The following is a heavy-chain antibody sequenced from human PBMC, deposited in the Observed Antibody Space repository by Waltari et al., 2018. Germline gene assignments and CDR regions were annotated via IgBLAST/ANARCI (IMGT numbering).Heavy chain of an antibody. D-gene: IGHD5-12*01. Sequence: EVQLVQSGAEVKKPGESLKISCKGSGYSFTSYWIGWVRQMPGKGLEWMGLIYPGASDTRYSPSFQGQVTISADKSISTAYLQWSSLKASDTAMYYCARHPERVEMATNYFDYWGQGTLVTVSS. J-gene: IGHJ4*02. CDR1: GYSFTSYW. CDR2: IYPGASDT. V-gene: IGHV5-51*01. CDR3: ARHPERVEMATNYFDY.